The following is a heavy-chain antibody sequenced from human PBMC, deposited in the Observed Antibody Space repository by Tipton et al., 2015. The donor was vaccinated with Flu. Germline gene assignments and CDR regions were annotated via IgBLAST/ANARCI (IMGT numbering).Heavy chain of an antibody. CDR2: IKQDGSEK. CDR1: GFIFSSHW. CDR3: VRAIAAAGSR. Sequence: GSLRLSCAASGFIFSSHWMTWVRQAPGKGLEWVANIKQDGSEKYYVDSVKGRFTISRDNAKNSLYLQMNSLRVEDTAVYYCVRAIAAAGSRWGQGTLVTVSS. V-gene: IGHV3-7*01. J-gene: IGHJ4*02. D-gene: IGHD6-13*01.